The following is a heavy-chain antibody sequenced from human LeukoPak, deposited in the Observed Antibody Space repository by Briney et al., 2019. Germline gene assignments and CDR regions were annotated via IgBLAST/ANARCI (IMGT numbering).Heavy chain of an antibody. CDR1: GYTFTSYG. Sequence: ASVKVSCKASGYTFTSYGISWVRQAPGQGLEWMGWISAYNGNTNYAQKLQGRVTMTTDTSTSTAYMELRSLRSDDTAVYYCARDGALWFGELLSPDYYYGMDVWGQGTTVTVSS. D-gene: IGHD3-10*01. J-gene: IGHJ6*02. V-gene: IGHV1-18*01. CDR2: ISAYNGNT. CDR3: ARDGALWFGELLSPDYYYGMDV.